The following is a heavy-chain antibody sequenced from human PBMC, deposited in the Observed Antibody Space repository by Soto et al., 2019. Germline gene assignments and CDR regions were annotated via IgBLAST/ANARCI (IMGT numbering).Heavy chain of an antibody. J-gene: IGHJ4*02. CDR2: VFYGGT. CDR1: GRSMSSNY. V-gene: IGHV4-59*01. CDR3: ASYRGALYFDS. Sequence: NPSETLSLTCSVSGRSMSSNYWSWIRQSPDKGLEWLGYVFYGGTDYNPSLEGRLSMSVETSKSQFSLKLTSVTAADTAVYYCASYRGALYFDSWGQGILVTVSS. D-gene: IGHD4-4*01.